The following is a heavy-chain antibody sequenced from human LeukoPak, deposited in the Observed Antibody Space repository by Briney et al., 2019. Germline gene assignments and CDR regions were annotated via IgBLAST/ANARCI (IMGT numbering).Heavy chain of an antibody. D-gene: IGHD3-10*01. J-gene: IGHJ4*02. CDR1: GGSISSSSYY. CDR2: IYYSGST. Sequence: PSQTLSLTCTVSGGSISSSSYYWGWLRQPPGKGLEWIGSIYYSGSTYYNPSLKSRVTISVDTSKNQFSLKLSSVTAADTAVYYCARRPYGSGSYYDYWGQGTLVTVSS. V-gene: IGHV4-39*07. CDR3: ARRPYGSGSYYDY.